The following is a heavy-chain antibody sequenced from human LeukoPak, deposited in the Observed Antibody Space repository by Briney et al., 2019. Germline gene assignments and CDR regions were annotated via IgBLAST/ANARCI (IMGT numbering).Heavy chain of an antibody. CDR1: GFTFSSYA. J-gene: IGHJ1*01. CDR2: ISGSGGST. V-gene: IGHV3-23*01. D-gene: IGHD4-17*01. Sequence: GGSLRLSCAASGFTFSSYAMSWVRQAPGKGLEWVSAISGSGGSTYYADSVKGRFTISRDNSKNTLYLQMNSLRAEDTAVYYCAKSPPLESVTMAGVWYFQHWGQGTLVTVSS. CDR3: AKSPPLESVTMAGVWYFQH.